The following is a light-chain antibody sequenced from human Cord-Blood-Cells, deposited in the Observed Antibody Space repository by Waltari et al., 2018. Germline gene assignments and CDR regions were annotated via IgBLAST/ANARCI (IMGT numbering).Light chain of an antibody. CDR2: AAS. CDR3: EQSYSTPLT. V-gene: IGKV1-39*01. CDR1: QSISSY. Sequence: IQMTQSPSSLSASVGDRVTITCRASQSISSYLNWYQQKPGKAPKLLIYAASSLQSGVPSMFSGSGSGTDFTLTISSLQPEDFATYDCEQSYSTPLTFGGGTKVEIK. J-gene: IGKJ4*01.